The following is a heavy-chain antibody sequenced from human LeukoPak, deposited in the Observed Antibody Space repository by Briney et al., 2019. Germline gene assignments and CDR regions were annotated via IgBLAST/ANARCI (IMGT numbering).Heavy chain of an antibody. J-gene: IGHJ4*02. CDR2: INPNSGGT. V-gene: IGHV1-2*02. D-gene: IGHD3-16*02. Sequence: EASVKVSCKASGYTFTGYYMHWVRQAPGQGLEWMGWINPNSGGTNYAQKFQGRVTMTRDTSISTAYMELSRLRSDDTAVYYCASASWDYVWGSYRSKDDYWGQGTLVTVSS. CDR3: ASASWDYVWGSYRSKDDY. CDR1: GYTFTGYY.